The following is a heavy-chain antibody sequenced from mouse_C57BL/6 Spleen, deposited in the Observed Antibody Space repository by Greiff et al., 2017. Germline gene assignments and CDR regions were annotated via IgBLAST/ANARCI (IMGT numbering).Heavy chain of an antibody. Sequence: DVKLVESGGGLVKPGGSLKLSCAASGFTFSSYAMSWVRQTPEKRLEWVATISDGGSYTYYPDNVKGRFTISRDNAKNNLYLQMSHLKSEDTAMYYCARADDYDGFYAMDYWGQGTSVTVSS. J-gene: IGHJ4*01. V-gene: IGHV5-4*03. CDR2: ISDGGSYT. CDR1: GFTFSSYA. D-gene: IGHD2-4*01. CDR3: ARADDYDGFYAMDY.